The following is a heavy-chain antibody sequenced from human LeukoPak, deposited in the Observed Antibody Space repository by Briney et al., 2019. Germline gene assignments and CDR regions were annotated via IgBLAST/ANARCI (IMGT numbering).Heavy chain of an antibody. CDR2: IYSGGST. Sequence: PGGSLRLSCAASGFTVSSNYMSWVRQAPGKGLEWVSVIYSGGSTYYADSVKGRFTISRDNSKNTLYLQMNSLRAEDTAVYYCARGIRGYSYPMGYWGQGTLVTASS. CDR1: GFTVSSNY. CDR3: ARGIRGYSYPMGY. D-gene: IGHD5-18*01. V-gene: IGHV3-53*01. J-gene: IGHJ4*02.